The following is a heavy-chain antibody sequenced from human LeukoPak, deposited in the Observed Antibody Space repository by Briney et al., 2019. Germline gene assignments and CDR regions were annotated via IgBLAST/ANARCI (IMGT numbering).Heavy chain of an antibody. J-gene: IGHJ5*02. CDR2: ISAYNGNT. V-gene: IGHV1-18*01. Sequence: ASVKVSCKASGYTFTSYGISWVRQAPGQGLEWMGWISAYNGNTNYAQKLQGRVTMTTDTYTSTAYMELMSLRSDDTAVYYCARDSAEYSSGWYDPWGQGTLVTVAS. CDR3: ARDSAEYSSGWYDP. D-gene: IGHD6-19*01. CDR1: GYTFTSYG.